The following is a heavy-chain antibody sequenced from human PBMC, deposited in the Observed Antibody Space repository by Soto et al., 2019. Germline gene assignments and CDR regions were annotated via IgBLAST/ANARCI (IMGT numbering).Heavy chain of an antibody. Sequence: GGSLRLSCAASGFTFSSYSMNWVRQAPGKGLEWVSSISSSSSYIYYADSVKGRFTISRDNAKNSLYLQMNSLRAEDTAVYYCARALRDFWSGYYSYYYGMDVWGQGTTVTVSS. D-gene: IGHD3-3*01. J-gene: IGHJ6*02. CDR2: ISSSSSYI. V-gene: IGHV3-21*01. CDR3: ARALRDFWSGYYSYYYGMDV. CDR1: GFTFSSYS.